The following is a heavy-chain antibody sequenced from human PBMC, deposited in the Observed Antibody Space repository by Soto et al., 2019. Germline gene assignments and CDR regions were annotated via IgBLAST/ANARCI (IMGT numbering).Heavy chain of an antibody. CDR2: IRASGDGT. J-gene: IGHJ3*02. CDR3: TKDRYKGAGADAFDI. D-gene: IGHD1-1*01. V-gene: IGHV3-23*01. Sequence: EMQLLESGGGLVQPGESLRLSCAASGFTFSNYVMGWVRQAPGKGLEWVSGIRASGDGTYYADSVEGRFTISRDTSKNTLYLQMRNLRAEDTAIYYCTKDRYKGAGADAFDIWGQGTMVTVSS. CDR1: GFTFSNYV.